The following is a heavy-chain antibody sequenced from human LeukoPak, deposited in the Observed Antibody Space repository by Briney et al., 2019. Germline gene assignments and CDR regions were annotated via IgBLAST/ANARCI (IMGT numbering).Heavy chain of an antibody. V-gene: IGHV1-18*01. CDR1: GYTFTTHG. J-gene: IGHJ4*02. CDR2: ISTSKGDT. D-gene: IGHD4-11*01. CDR3: ARDWPTVITDY. Sequence: ASVKVSCKTSGYTFTTHGISWVRQAPGQGVERMGWISTSKGDTNYAQKFKGRLTMTTDRSTSTAYMELRSLSSDDTAVYYCARDWPTVITDYWGQGTLVTVSS.